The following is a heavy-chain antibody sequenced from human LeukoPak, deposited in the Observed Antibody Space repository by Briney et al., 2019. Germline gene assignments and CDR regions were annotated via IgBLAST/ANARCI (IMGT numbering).Heavy chain of an antibody. D-gene: IGHD1-26*01. J-gene: IGHJ3*02. V-gene: IGHV3-9*01. Sequence: GGSLRLSCAASGFTFDDYAMHWVRQAPGKGLGWVSGISWNSGSIGYADSVKGRFTISRDNAKNSLYLQMDSLRAEDTALYYCAKDIWDLGRSAFDIWGQGTMVTVSS. CDR2: ISWNSGSI. CDR3: AKDIWDLGRSAFDI. CDR1: GFTFDDYA.